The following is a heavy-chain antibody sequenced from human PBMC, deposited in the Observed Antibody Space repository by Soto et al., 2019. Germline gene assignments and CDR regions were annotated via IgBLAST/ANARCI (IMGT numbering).Heavy chain of an antibody. V-gene: IGHV4-4*07. D-gene: IGHD2-15*01. J-gene: IGHJ5*02. CDR1: GGSISSYY. CDR3: ARVIVVVAASGPNWFDP. CDR2: IYTSGST. Sequence: SETLSLTCTVSGGSISSYYWSWIRQPAGKGLEWIGRIYTSGSTNYNPSLKSRVTMPVDTSKNQFSLKLSSVTAADTAAYYCARVIVVVAASGPNWFDPWGQGTLVTVSS.